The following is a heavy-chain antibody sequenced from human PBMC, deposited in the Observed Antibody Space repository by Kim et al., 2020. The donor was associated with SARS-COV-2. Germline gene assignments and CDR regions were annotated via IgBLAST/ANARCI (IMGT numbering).Heavy chain of an antibody. V-gene: IGHV3-33*06. J-gene: IGHJ5*02. CDR3: AKSRFGVDFWFDP. D-gene: IGHD3-10*01. Sequence: ADSVKGRFTISRDNSKNTLYLQMNSLRAEDTAVYYCAKSRFGVDFWFDPWGQGTLVTVSS.